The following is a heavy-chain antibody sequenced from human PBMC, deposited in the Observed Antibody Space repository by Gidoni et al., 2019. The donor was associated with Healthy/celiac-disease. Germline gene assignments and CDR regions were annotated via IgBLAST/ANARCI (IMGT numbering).Heavy chain of an antibody. CDR1: GFTFSSYS. CDR2: ISSSSSTI. CDR3: ARAQDYDFWSGPSWRPQAHWYFDL. V-gene: IGHV3-48*02. D-gene: IGHD3-3*01. J-gene: IGHJ2*01. Sequence: EVQLVESGGGLVQPGGSLRLSCAASGFTFSSYSMHWVRPAPGKGLGWVSYISSSSSTIYYADAVKGRFTISRDNAKNSLYLQMNSLRDEDTAVYYCARAQDYDFWSGPSWRPQAHWYFDLWGRGTLVTVSS.